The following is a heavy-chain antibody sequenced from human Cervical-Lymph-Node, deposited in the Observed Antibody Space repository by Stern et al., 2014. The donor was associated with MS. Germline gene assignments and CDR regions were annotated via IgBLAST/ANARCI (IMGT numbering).Heavy chain of an antibody. CDR2: IWSDGTNK. V-gene: IGHV3-33*01. D-gene: IGHD1-26*01. CDR3: ARGAREGRLYYFDY. J-gene: IGHJ4*02. CDR1: VLTFSNFA. Sequence: QVQLVQPGGGVDPPGRSLRLSCTPSVLTFSNFAMPWLRPAPSPGLARTPAIWSDGTNKYSADTVKGRFTISRDNSKNTVYLQMNSLRAEDTAVYYCARGAREGRLYYFDYWGQGTLVTVSS.